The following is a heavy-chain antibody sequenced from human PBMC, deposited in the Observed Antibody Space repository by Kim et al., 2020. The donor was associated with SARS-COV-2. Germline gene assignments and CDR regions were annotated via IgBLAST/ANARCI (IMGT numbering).Heavy chain of an antibody. CDR3: ARNVRIAAAVVYYYYYYMDV. J-gene: IGHJ6*03. V-gene: IGHV4-34*01. CDR1: GGSFSGYY. D-gene: IGHD6-13*01. Sequence: SETLSLTCAVYGGSFSGYYWSWIRQPPGKGLEWIGEINHSGSTNYNPSLKSRVTISVDTSKNQFSLKLSSVTAADTAVYYCARNVRIAAAVVYYYYYYMDVWGKGTTVTVSS. CDR2: INHSGST.